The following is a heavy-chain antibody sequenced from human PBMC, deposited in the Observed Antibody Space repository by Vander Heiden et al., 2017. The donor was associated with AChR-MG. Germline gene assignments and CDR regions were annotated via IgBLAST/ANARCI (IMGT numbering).Heavy chain of an antibody. CDR3: AKCSSTSCYKRGYFDY. Sequence: QVQLVESGGGVVQPGRSLRLSCAASGFTFSSYGMHWVRQAPGKGLEWVAVISYDGSNKYYADSVKGRFTISRDNSKNTLYLQMNSLRAEDTAVYYCAKCSSTSCYKRGYFDYWGQGTLVTVSS. CDR1: GFTFSSYG. CDR2: ISYDGSNK. V-gene: IGHV3-30*18. D-gene: IGHD2-2*02. J-gene: IGHJ4*02.